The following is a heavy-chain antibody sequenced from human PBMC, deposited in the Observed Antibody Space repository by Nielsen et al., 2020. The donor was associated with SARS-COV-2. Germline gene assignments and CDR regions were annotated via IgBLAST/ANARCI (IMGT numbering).Heavy chain of an antibody. CDR2: ISSSSSYI. CDR3: ASAGGVL. D-gene: IGHD3-16*01. J-gene: IGHJ4*02. V-gene: IGHV3-21*01. Sequence: GGSLRLSCAASGFTFKNYAMSWVRQAPGKGLEWVSSISSSSSYIYYADSVKGRFTISRDNAKNTLYLQMNSLRAEDTAVYYCASAGGVLWGQGTLVTVSS. CDR1: GFTFKNYA.